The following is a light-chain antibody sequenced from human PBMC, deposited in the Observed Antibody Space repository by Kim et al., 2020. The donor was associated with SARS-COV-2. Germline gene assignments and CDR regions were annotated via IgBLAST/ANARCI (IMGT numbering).Light chain of an antibody. V-gene: IGLV6-57*03. J-gene: IGLJ2*01. CDR3: QSYDSSNVV. CDR1: RGSLASNY. Sequence: GQTVTISCTRSRGSLASNYVHCYRQRPGSAPTPVIYEYNQRPSGVPDRFSGSIDSSSNSASLTISGLKTEDEADYYCQSYDSSNVVFGGGTQLTVL. CDR2: EYN.